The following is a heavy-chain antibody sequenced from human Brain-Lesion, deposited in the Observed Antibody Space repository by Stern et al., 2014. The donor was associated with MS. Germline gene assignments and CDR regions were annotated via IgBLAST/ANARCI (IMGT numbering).Heavy chain of an antibody. D-gene: IGHD3-3*01. CDR2: INPNTGGT. J-gene: IGHJ6*02. CDR3: ARDQRGITIFGVVTDYYYLGMDV. CDR1: GYIFTGYY. Sequence: QVQLVQSGAEVKKSGASVKVSCKTSGYIFTGYYIHWVRQAPGQGLEWMAWINPNTGGTKYAQKFQGRVTMSRDTSISTAYVELSSLTSDDTAVYYCARDQRGITIFGVVTDYYYLGMDVWGQGTTVTVSS. V-gene: IGHV1-2*02.